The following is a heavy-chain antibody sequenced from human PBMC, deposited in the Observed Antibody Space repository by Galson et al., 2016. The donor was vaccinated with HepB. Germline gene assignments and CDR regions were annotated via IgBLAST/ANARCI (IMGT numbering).Heavy chain of an antibody. CDR2: ISSSTSYI. CDR3: ARDYYGSGSYYSPLGY. V-gene: IGHV3-21*04. Sequence: SLRLSCAASVFTFSSYSMNWVRQAPGKGLEWVSSISSSTSYIYYADSVKGRFTISRDNAKNSLYLQMNSLRAADTAVYYCARDYYGSGSYYSPLGYWGQGTLVTVSS. CDR1: VFTFSSYS. J-gene: IGHJ4*02. D-gene: IGHD3-10*01.